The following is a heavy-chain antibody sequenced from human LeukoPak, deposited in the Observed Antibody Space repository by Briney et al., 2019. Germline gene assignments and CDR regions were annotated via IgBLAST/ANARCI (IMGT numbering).Heavy chain of an antibody. D-gene: IGHD6-19*01. V-gene: IGHV4-61*05. Sequence: SETLSLTCTVSGGSISSSSYYWGWIRQPPGKGLECIGYIYYSGSTNYNPSLKSRVTISVDTSKNQFSLKLSSVTAADTAVYYCASRLSSGWYGGAFDIWGQGTMVTVSS. CDR1: GGSISSSSYY. CDR3: ASRLSSGWYGGAFDI. CDR2: IYYSGST. J-gene: IGHJ3*02.